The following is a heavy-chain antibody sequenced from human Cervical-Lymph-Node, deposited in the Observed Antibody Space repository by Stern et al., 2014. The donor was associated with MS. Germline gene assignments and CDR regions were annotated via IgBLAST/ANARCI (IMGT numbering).Heavy chain of an antibody. Sequence: GFTFSDSAMHWVRQTSGNGLEWVGRIRSKDNNYATAYAASVKGRVTISRDDSNNTAYLQMNSLKTEDTAVYFCTRTSTLAAFDYWGQGTLVTVSS. CDR1: GFTFSDSA. J-gene: IGHJ4*02. V-gene: IGHV3-73*01. D-gene: IGHD2/OR15-2a*01. CDR3: TRTSTLAAFDY. CDR2: IRSKDNNYAT.